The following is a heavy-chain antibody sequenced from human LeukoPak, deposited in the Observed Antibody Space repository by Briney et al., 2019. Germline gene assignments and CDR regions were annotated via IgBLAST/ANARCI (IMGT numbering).Heavy chain of an antibody. CDR3: ARDGYSGSYYRLYYFFMDV. CDR1: GFTFSSYA. D-gene: IGHD1-26*01. CDR2: ISYDGSNK. V-gene: IGHV3-30*04. Sequence: GGSLRLSCAASGFTFSSYAMHWVRQAPGKGLEWVAVISYDGSNKYYADSVKGRFTISRDNSENTLYLQMNSLRGKDTAVYYCARDGYSGSYYRLYYFFMDVWGKGTTVTVSS. J-gene: IGHJ6*03.